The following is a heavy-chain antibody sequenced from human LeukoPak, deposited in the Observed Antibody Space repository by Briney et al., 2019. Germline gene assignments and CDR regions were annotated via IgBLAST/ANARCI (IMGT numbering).Heavy chain of an antibody. CDR1: GFTFTKYW. CDR2: IKQDGSDK. D-gene: IGHD3-22*01. Sequence: GDSLRLSCAASGFTFTKYWMTWVRQAPGKGLEWVGNIKQDGSDKNYMDSVKGRFTISRDNSKNTLYLQMNSLRAEDTAVYYCASRITMIDDWFDPWGQGTLVTVSS. J-gene: IGHJ5*02. CDR3: ASRITMIDDWFDP. V-gene: IGHV3-7*01.